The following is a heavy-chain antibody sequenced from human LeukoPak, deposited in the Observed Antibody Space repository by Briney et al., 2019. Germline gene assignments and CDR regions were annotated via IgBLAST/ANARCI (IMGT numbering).Heavy chain of an antibody. D-gene: IGHD6-6*01. J-gene: IGHJ5*02. CDR3: AKYCSSSGRIDP. Sequence: PSETLSLACTVSSDSISSDTYYWGCIRQPPGKGLEWIVSINYRGTTHYNPSLKSQVTISVDTSQNHFSLNLSSVTAADTAVYYCAKYCSSSGRIDPWGQGTLVTVSS. V-gene: IGHV4-39*02. CDR2: INYRGTT. CDR1: SDSISSDTYY.